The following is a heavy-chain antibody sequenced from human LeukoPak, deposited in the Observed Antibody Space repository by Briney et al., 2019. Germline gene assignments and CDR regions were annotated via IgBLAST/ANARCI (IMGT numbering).Heavy chain of an antibody. D-gene: IGHD3-22*01. Sequence: ASVKVSCKASGYTFTSYYMHWVRQAPGQGLEWMGWINPNSGGTNYAQKFHDRVTMTRDTSIRTAYMEVSRLRSDDTAVYYCAHYDSSGYYNYWGQGTLVTVSS. J-gene: IGHJ4*02. CDR3: AHYDSSGYYNY. V-gene: IGHV1-2*02. CDR1: GYTFTSYY. CDR2: INPNSGGT.